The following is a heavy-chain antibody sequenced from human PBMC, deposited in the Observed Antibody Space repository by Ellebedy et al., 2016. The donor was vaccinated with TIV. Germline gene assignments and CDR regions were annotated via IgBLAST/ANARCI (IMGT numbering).Heavy chain of an antibody. Sequence: GESLKISCVASGFTFSNYWMSWVRQAPGKGLEWVANIKGDGSVKDYVDSVKGRFTISRDKAKNSVYLQMNSLRAEETAVYYCEEPGIAVAAWRGYWGQGTLVTVSS. J-gene: IGHJ4*02. CDR1: GFTFSNYW. CDR2: IKGDGSVK. D-gene: IGHD6-19*01. CDR3: EEPGIAVAAWRGY. V-gene: IGHV3-7*01.